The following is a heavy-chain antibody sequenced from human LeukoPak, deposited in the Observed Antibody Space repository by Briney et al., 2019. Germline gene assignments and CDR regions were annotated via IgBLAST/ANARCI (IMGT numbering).Heavy chain of an antibody. J-gene: IGHJ4*02. D-gene: IGHD3-9*01. V-gene: IGHV1-18*01. Sequence: ASVKVSCKASGYTFTRYGFSWVRQAPGQGLEWMGWIGAYNGNTNYAQNLQGRVTMTTDTSTSTAYMELRSLRSDDTAVYYCARAGYDILTLAPDPANDYWGQGTLVTVSS. CDR2: IGAYNGNT. CDR1: GYTFTRYG. CDR3: ARAGYDILTLAPDPANDY.